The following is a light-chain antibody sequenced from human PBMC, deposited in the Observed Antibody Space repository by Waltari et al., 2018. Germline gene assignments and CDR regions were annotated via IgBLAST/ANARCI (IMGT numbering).Light chain of an antibody. Sequence: QSALAQPASVSGSPGQSIAMSCAGTSSDVGAFNFVSGYHQYPGTAPKLIIYYVSVRPSGVSDRFSGSKSGNTASLTISGLQADDEADYYCFSYTTSKTYISGSGTKVSVL. CDR3: FSYTTSKTYI. J-gene: IGLJ1*01. CDR1: SSDVGAFNF. V-gene: IGLV2-14*03. CDR2: YVS.